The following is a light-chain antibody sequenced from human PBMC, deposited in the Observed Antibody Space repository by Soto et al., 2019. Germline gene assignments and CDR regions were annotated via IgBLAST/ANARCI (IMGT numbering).Light chain of an antibody. CDR3: QQYGSSYT. Sequence: EVVLTQSPGTLSLSPGERATLSCRASQTVSSNLAWYQQKPGQAPRLLIYGASSRATDIPDRFSGSGSGTYFTLTISRLEPEDSAVYYCQQYGSSYTFGQGTKVEIK. CDR2: GAS. J-gene: IGKJ2*01. CDR1: QTVSSN. V-gene: IGKV3-20*01.